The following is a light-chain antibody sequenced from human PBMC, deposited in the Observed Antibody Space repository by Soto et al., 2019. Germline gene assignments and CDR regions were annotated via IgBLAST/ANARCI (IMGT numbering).Light chain of an antibody. J-gene: IGKJ1*01. V-gene: IGKV1-39*01. CDR2: AAS. Sequence: DIQMAQSPCSLSASLADRVTITCQASQDISNYLNWYQQKPGKAPKLLIYAASNLQSGVPSRFSASGSGTDFTLTLNSLQPEDFATYYCQQGYSTPWTFGQGTKVDNK. CDR3: QQGYSTPWT. CDR1: QDISNY.